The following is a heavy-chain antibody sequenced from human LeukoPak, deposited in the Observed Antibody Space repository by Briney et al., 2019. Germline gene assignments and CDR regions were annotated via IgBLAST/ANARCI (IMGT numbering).Heavy chain of an antibody. CDR1: GGSISSYY. J-gene: IGHJ4*02. V-gene: IGHV4-59*01. D-gene: IGHD6-6*01. CDR2: IYYSGST. Sequence: SETLSLTCTVSGGSISSYYWSWIRQPPGKGLEWIGYIYYSGSTNYNPSLKSRVTISVDTSKNQFSLKLSSVTAADTAVYYCARMGKSSSSLTLDYFDYWGQGTLVTVSS. CDR3: ARMGKSSSSLTLDYFDY.